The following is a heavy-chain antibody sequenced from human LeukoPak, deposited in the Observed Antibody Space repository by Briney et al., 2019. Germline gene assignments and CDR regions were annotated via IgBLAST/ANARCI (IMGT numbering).Heavy chain of an antibody. V-gene: IGHV4-4*02. Sequence: SETLSLTCAVSGGSISSSNWWSWVRQPPGKGLEWIGEIYHSGSTNYNPSLKSRVTISVDTSKNQFSLKLSSVTAADTAVYYCARERSGSYSTADYWGQGTLVTVSS. CDR1: GGSISSSNW. CDR2: IYHSGST. CDR3: ARERSGSYSTADY. D-gene: IGHD1-26*01. J-gene: IGHJ4*02.